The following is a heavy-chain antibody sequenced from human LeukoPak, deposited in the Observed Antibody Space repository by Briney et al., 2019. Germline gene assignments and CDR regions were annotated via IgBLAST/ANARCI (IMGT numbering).Heavy chain of an antibody. CDR1: GGSISSGSYY. D-gene: IGHD1-1*01. CDR3: ARVRMGWNATSGAFDI. V-gene: IGHV4-61*02. Sequence: SQTLSLTCTVSGGSISSGSYYWSWIRQPAGKGLEWIGRIYTSGSTNYNPSLKSRVTISVDTSKNQFSLKLSSVTAADTAVYYCARVRMGWNATSGAFDIWGQGTMVTVSS. J-gene: IGHJ3*02. CDR2: IYTSGST.